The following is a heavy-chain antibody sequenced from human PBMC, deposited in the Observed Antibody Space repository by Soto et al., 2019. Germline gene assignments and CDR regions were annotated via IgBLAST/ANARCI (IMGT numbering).Heavy chain of an antibody. CDR2: ISGSGGST. Sequence: EVQLLESGGGLGQPGGSLRLSCAASGFTFSSYAMSWVRQAPGKGLEWVSAISGSGGSTYYADSVKGRFTISRDKSKNTLYLQMNSLRAEDTAVYYCAKDIYYYYGMDVWGQGTTVTVSS. CDR1: GFTFSSYA. V-gene: IGHV3-23*01. CDR3: AKDIYYYYGMDV. J-gene: IGHJ6*02.